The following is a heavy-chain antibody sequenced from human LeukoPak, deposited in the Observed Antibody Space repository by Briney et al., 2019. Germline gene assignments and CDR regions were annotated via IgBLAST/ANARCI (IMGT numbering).Heavy chain of an antibody. V-gene: IGHV4-39*07. CDR1: GGSISSSSYY. D-gene: IGHD3-16*01. J-gene: IGHJ5*02. Sequence: SETLSLTCTVSGGSISSSSYYWGWIRQPPGKGLEWIGSIYYSGSTYYNPSLKSRVTISVDTSKNQFSLNLSSVTAADTAVYYCARVFGGGRGGWFDPWGQGTLVAVSS. CDR2: IYYSGST. CDR3: ARVFGGGRGGWFDP.